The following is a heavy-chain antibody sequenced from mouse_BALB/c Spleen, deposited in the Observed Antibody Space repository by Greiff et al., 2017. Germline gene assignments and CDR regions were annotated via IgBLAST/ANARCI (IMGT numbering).Heavy chain of an antibody. J-gene: IGHJ2*01. CDR3: ARIAPTATNDFDY. Sequence: QVTLKESGPGILQPSQTLSLTCSFSGFSLSTSGMGVGWIRQPSGKGLEWLAHLGWDDDKRYNPALKSRLTISKDTSSNQVFLKIASVDTADTATYYCARIAPTATNDFDYWGQGTTLTVSS. CDR1: GFSLSTSGMG. D-gene: IGHD1-2*01. CDR2: LGWDDDK. V-gene: IGHV8-8*01.